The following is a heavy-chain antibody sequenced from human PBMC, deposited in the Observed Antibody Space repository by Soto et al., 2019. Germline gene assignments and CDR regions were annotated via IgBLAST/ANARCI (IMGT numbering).Heavy chain of an antibody. CDR1: GFTFSDYY. J-gene: IGHJ6*03. CDR2: ISSSGSTI. Sequence: QVQLVESGGGLVKPGGSLRLSCAASGFTFSDYYMSWIRQAPGKGLEWVSYISSSGSTIYYADSVKGRFTISRDNAKNSLYLQMNSLRAEDTAVYYCARERRIGTTVQKAYYYYYMDVWGKGTTVTVSS. V-gene: IGHV3-11*01. CDR3: ARERRIGTTVQKAYYYYYMDV. D-gene: IGHD1-1*01.